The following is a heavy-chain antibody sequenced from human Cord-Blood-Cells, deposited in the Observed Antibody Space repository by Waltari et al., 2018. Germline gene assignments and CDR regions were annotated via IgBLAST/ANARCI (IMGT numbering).Heavy chain of an antibody. CDR2: IYYSGST. CDR3: ARGEVVVVAATSYYYGMDV. J-gene: IGHJ6*02. CDR1: GGSISSYD. V-gene: IGHV4-59*13. Sequence: QVQLQESGPGLVKPAETLSLTCTASGGSISSYDWSWIRQHQGKGLEWIGYIYYSGSTNYNPSLKSRVTISVDTSKNQFSLKLSSVTAADTAVYYCARGEVVVVAATSYYYGMDVWGQGTTVTVSS. D-gene: IGHD2-15*01.